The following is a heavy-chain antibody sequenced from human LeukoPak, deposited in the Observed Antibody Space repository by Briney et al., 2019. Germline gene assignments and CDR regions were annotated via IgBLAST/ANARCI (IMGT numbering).Heavy chain of an antibody. CDR3: AGVRSTVGWRSFDY. CDR1: GSISSYY. CDR2: SYYTGSP. V-gene: IGHV4-59*08. D-gene: IGHD4-23*01. Sequence: PSETLSLTCTVSGSISSYYWSWIRHAPGKGLEWIGHSYYTGSPNYNPSLKSRVTISVDTAKNQFSLKLSSMTAADTAVYYCAGVRSTVGWRSFDYWGQGILVTVSS. J-gene: IGHJ4*02.